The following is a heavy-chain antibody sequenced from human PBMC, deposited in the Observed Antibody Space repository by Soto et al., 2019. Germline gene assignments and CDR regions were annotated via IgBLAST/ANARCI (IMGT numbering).Heavy chain of an antibody. V-gene: IGHV3-23*01. Sequence: EVQVLESGGGLVQPGGSLRLSCAASGFTFNTFGMNWVRQATGKGLEWVSAISGSGRSTYYADSVKGRFTRSRDNSKSMVYLQMNSLCVDDTAVYDCAKDQGTFLRPAVGTEFWGHGTVVPVSS. CDR3: AKDQGTFLRPAVGTEF. CDR2: ISGSGRST. CDR1: GFTFNTFG. D-gene: IGHD1-1*01. J-gene: IGHJ4*01.